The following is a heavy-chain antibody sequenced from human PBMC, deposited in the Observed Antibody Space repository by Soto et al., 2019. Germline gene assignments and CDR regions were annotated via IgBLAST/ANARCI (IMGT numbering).Heavy chain of an antibody. J-gene: IGHJ5*02. V-gene: IGHV3-23*01. D-gene: IGHD3-10*01. CDR3: AKRSDYGSGRFGP. CDR2: INSSGGST. Sequence: EVQLLESGGGLVQPGGSLRLSCAASGFTFSNYAMSWVRQAAGKGLEWVSGINSSGGSTYYADAVMGRFTISRDNSKSTLYLQVNCLRAEDTALYYCAKRSDYGSGRFGPWGQGTLVTVSS. CDR1: GFTFSNYA.